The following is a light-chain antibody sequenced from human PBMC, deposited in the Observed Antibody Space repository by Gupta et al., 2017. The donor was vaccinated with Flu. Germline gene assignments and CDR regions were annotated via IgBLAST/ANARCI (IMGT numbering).Light chain of an antibody. CDR2: DDV. CDR3: GTWDSSLSTWV. J-gene: IGLJ3*02. V-gene: IGLV1-51*01. CDR1: SSNIGDHY. Sequence: KATISCSGSSSNIGDHYVSWYQQFPGTAPKLLIYDDVKRPSGIPDRFSGSKSGPSATLGITGLQTGDEAGYYCGTWDSSLSTWVFGGGTKLTV.